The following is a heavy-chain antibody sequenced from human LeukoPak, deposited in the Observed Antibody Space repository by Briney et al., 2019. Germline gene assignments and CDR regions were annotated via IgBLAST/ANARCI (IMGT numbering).Heavy chain of an antibody. CDR2: INQDGTEK. CDR3: ARTSVNSLWDDAFDI. Sequence: GGSLRLSCEASEFIFSKYWMSWVRQAPEKGLEWVARINQDGTEKYSVDSVKGRFTISRDNAKNSLYLQINNVKAEDTAVYYCARTSVNSLWDDAFDIWGQGTMVTVSS. J-gene: IGHJ3*02. D-gene: IGHD4-17*01. CDR1: EFIFSKYW. V-gene: IGHV3-7*05.